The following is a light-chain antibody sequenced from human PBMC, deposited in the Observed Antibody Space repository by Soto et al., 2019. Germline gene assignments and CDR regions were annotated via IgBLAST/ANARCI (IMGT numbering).Light chain of an antibody. V-gene: IGLV2-18*02. Sequence: QSVLTQPPSVSGSPGQSVTISCTGTSSDVGTYNRVSWYQQPPGTAPELMIYEVSNRPSGVPDRFSGSKSGNTASLTISGLQAEDEADYYCSSYTSSSTLLFGGGTKLTVL. CDR2: EVS. CDR3: SSYTSSSTLL. J-gene: IGLJ2*01. CDR1: SSDVGTYNR.